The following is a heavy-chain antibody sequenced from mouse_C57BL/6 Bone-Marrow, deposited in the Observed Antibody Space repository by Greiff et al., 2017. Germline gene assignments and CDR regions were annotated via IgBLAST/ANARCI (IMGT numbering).Heavy chain of an antibody. Sequence: VRPGASVTLSCKASGYTFTDYEMHWVKQTPVHGLEWIGAIDPETGGTAYNQKFKGKAILTADKSSSTAYMELRSLTSEDSAVYYCTSPDWYFDVWGTGTTDTVSS. J-gene: IGHJ1*03. CDR2: IDPETGGT. CDR3: TSPDWYFDV. V-gene: IGHV1-15*01. CDR1: GYTFTDYE.